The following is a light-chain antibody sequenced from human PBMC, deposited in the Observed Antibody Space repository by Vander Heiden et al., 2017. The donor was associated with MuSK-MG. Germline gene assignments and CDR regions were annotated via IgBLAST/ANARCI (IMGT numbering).Light chain of an antibody. Sequence: QSVLTQPTSVSGTPGQRVTISCTESSSNIGAGYDVHWSQPLPGTAPNLLIFGNSNRPSGAPDRFSCSKSGTSASIAITALPAEDEADDYCQSSDSSMSGSWVFGGGTKLTVL. J-gene: IGLJ3*02. CDR3: QSSDSSMSGSWV. CDR1: SSNIGAGYD. CDR2: GNS. V-gene: IGLV1-40*01.